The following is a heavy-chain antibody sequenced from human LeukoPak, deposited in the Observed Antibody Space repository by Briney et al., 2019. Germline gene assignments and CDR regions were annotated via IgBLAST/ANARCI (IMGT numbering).Heavy chain of an antibody. CDR2: ISSSSIYR. J-gene: IGHJ2*01. CDR3: ARAPVYHYEGSGFVKTSNWYFDL. Sequence: KTGGSLRLSCAASEFTFNTYSMNWVRQAPGKGLEWVSSISSSSIYRYYADSVKGRFTISRDNAKNSVYLQMNSLRAEDTAVYYCARAPVYHYEGSGFVKTSNWYFDLWGRGTLVTVSS. CDR1: EFTFNTYS. D-gene: IGHD3-22*01. V-gene: IGHV3-21*01.